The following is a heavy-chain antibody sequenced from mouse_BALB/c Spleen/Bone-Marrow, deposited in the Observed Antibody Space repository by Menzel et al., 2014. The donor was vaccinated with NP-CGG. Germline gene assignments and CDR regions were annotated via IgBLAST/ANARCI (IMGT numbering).Heavy chain of an antibody. D-gene: IGHD4-1*01. CDR3: TRGGNWEDFDF. CDR2: ISSGSSPI. CDR1: GFTFSSFG. J-gene: IGHJ2*01. V-gene: IGHV5-17*02. Sequence: EVQGVESGGGLVQPGGSRKLSCAASGFTFSSFGMHWVRQAPEKGLEWVAYISSGSSPIFYADTVKGRFTISRDNPKNTLFLQTTSLRSEDTAIYYCTRGGNWEDFDFWGQGTTLTVSS.